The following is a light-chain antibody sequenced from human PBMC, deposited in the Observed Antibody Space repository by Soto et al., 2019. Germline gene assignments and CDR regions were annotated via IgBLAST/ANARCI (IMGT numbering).Light chain of an antibody. Sequence: DIQMTQSPSSLSASVGDRVTITCRASESASSYFNWYQQKTGKAPKLLIYAASSLQSGVPSRFSGSGSGTDFTLTISSLQPEDSATYYCQQSYSIPFTFGPGTKVDI. CDR2: AAS. V-gene: IGKV1-39*01. CDR3: QQSYSIPFT. CDR1: ESASSY. J-gene: IGKJ3*01.